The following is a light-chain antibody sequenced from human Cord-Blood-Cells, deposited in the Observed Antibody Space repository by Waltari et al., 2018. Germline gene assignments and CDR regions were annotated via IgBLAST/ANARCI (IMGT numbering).Light chain of an antibody. CDR2: DVS. V-gene: IGLV2-11*01. CDR3: CSYAGSYTLV. CDR1: SSDVGGYNY. J-gene: IGLJ1*01. Sequence: QSALTQPRSVSGSPGPSVTISCTGTSSDVGGYNYVSWYQQHPGKAPKLMIYDVSKRPSGVPDGFSGSKSGNTASLTISGLQAEDEADYYCCSYAGSYTLVFGTGTKVTVL.